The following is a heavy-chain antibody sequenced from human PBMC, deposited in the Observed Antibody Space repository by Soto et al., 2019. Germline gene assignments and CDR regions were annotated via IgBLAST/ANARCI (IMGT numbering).Heavy chain of an antibody. CDR1: GYTFTAYY. D-gene: IGHD3-10*01. J-gene: IGHJ6*02. Sequence: QVQLVQSGAEVKEPGDSVRVSCDASGYTFTAYYIHWVRQAPGQGLAWMGWINHKFGDTTYAQDFQGRVSMNRDTTMNTVYRGLSRLTSADTAIYYGARNMDYYYAPGSGNGHGFWGQGTTVTVFS. V-gene: IGHV1-2*02. CDR2: INHKFGDT. CDR3: ARNMDYYYAPGSGNGHGF.